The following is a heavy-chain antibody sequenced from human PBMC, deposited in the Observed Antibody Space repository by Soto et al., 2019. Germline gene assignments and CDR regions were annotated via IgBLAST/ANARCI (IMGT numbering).Heavy chain of an antibody. Sequence: SVKVSCKASGGTFSSYAISWVRQAPGQGLEWMGGIIPIFGTANYAQKFQGRVTITADKSTSTAYMELSSLRSEDTAVYYCARKEAVAGTSDFDYWGQGSLVTVSS. D-gene: IGHD6-19*01. CDR1: GGTFSSYA. J-gene: IGHJ4*02. CDR2: IIPIFGTA. V-gene: IGHV1-69*06. CDR3: ARKEAVAGTSDFDY.